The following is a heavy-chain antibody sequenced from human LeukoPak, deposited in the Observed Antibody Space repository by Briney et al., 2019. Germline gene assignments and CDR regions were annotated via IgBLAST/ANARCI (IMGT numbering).Heavy chain of an antibody. CDR1: GFTFSSYA. V-gene: IGHV3-23*01. CDR3: AKGYDSSGYYLIDY. J-gene: IGHJ4*02. D-gene: IGHD3-22*01. Sequence: PGGSLRLXCAASGFTFSSYAMSWVRQAPGKGLERDSAISGSGGSTYYADSVKGRFTISRDNSKNTLYLQMNSLRAEDTAVYYCAKGYDSSGYYLIDYWGQGTLVTVSS. CDR2: ISGSGGST.